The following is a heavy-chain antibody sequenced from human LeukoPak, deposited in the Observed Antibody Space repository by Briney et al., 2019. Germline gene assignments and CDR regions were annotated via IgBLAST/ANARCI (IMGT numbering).Heavy chain of an antibody. CDR1: GFTFSNAW. D-gene: IGHD3-10*01. Sequence: GGSLRLSCAASGFTFSNAWMNWVRQAPGKGLEWVSSISSSSSYIYYADSVRGRFTISRDNAKNSLYLQMNSLRAEDTAVYYCARDGVLLWFGELLTTGGFDYWGQGTLVTVSS. J-gene: IGHJ4*02. V-gene: IGHV3-21*01. CDR3: ARDGVLLWFGELLTTGGFDY. CDR2: ISSSSSYI.